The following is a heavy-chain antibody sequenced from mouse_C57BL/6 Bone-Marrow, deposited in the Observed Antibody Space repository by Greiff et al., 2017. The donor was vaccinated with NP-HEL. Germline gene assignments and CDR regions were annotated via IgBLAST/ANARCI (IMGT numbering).Heavy chain of an antibody. CDR1: GYTFTDYN. CDR3: AREWVIYSDY. V-gene: IGHV1-22*01. Sequence: VQLQQSGPELVKPGASVKLSCKASGYTFTDYNMHWVKQSHGKSLEWIGYINTNNGGTSYNQKFKGKATLTVNKSSSTAYMELRSLTSEDSAVYDCAREWVIYSDYWGQGTTLTVSS. CDR2: INTNNGGT. J-gene: IGHJ2*01. D-gene: IGHD1-3*01.